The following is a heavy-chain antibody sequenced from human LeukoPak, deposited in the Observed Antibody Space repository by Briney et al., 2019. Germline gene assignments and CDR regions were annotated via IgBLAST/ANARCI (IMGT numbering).Heavy chain of an antibody. D-gene: IGHD2/OR15-2a*01. CDR3: AREEGNIPDY. CDR2: INPNSGGT. CDR1: GYTFTGYY. Sequence: ASVKVSCKASGYTFTGYYMHWVRQAPGQGLEWMGWINPNSGGTNYAQKFQGWVTMTRDTSISTAYMELSSLRSEDTAVYYCAREEGNIPDYWGQGTLVTVSS. V-gene: IGHV1-2*04. J-gene: IGHJ4*02.